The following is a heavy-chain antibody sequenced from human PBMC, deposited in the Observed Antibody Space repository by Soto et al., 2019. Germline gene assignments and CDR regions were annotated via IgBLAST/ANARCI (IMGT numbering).Heavy chain of an antibody. CDR3: AKDPKAPYYFDY. V-gene: IGHV3-48*01. CDR1: GFTFGTYS. CDR2: ISYDSDTI. Sequence: PGGSLRLSCAGSGFTFGTYSMNWVRQAAGKGLEWIAYISYDSDTIQYADSVKGRFTISRDNAKNSLYLQMNSLRAEDTAVYYCAKDPKAPYYFDYWGQGTLVTVSS. J-gene: IGHJ4*02.